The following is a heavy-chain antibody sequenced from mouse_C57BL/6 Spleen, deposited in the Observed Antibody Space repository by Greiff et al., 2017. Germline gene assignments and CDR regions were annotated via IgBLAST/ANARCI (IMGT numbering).Heavy chain of an antibody. V-gene: IGHV1-26*01. CDR2: INPNNGGT. D-gene: IGHD1-1*01. CDR3: APSYGWYFDV. CDR1: GYTFTDYY. J-gene: IGHJ1*03. Sequence: EVQLQQSGPELVKPGASVKISCKASGYTFTDYYMNWVKQSRGKSLEWIGDINPNNGGTSYNQKFKGKATLTVDKSSSTAYMELRSLTSEDSAVYYCAPSYGWYFDVWGTGTTVTVSS.